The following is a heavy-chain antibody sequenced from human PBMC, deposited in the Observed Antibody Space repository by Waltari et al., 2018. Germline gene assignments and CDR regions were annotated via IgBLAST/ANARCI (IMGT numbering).Heavy chain of an antibody. D-gene: IGHD2-8*02. J-gene: IGHJ4*02. Sequence: EYMGIIYPGDSDTRYSPSFQGQVTISADKSISTAYLQWSSLKASDTAMYYCARVGYCTGGVCYTYKAAAALDYWGQGTLVTVSS. CDR2: IYPGDSDT. CDR3: ARVGYCTGGVCYTYKAAAALDY. V-gene: IGHV5-51*01.